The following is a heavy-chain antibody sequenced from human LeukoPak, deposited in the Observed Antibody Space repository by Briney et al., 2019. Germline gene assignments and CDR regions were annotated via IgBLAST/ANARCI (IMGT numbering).Heavy chain of an antibody. CDR1: GFTFSSYG. CDR3: AKGKFTWELLDY. Sequence: PGGSLRLSCAASGFTFSSYGMHWVCQAPGKGLEWVAFIRYDGSNKYYADSVKGRFTISRDNSKNTLYLQMNSLRAEDTAVYYCAKGKFTWELLDYWGQGTLVTVSS. CDR2: IRYDGSNK. J-gene: IGHJ4*02. V-gene: IGHV3-30*02. D-gene: IGHD1-26*01.